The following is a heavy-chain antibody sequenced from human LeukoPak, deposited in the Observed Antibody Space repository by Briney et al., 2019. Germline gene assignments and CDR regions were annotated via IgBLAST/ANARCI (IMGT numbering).Heavy chain of an antibody. CDR3: ARESIAAAGTTISYFYGMDV. D-gene: IGHD6-13*01. J-gene: IGHJ6*02. V-gene: IGHV1-8*01. CDR1: RYTFTSYD. CDR2: MNPNRGNN. Sequence: ASVKVSCQASRYTFTSYDIHWVGQATGQGLEGVGWMNPNRGNNDYAQKFQGRVTMTRNTSISTAYMELSSLRSEDTAVYYCARESIAAAGTTISYFYGMDVWGQGTTVTVSS.